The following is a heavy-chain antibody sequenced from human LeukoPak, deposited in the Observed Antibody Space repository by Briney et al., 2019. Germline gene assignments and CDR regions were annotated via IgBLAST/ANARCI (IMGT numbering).Heavy chain of an antibody. D-gene: IGHD4-17*01. CDR1: GFTFSSYG. CDR3: AKEWDQGTFGDAMSDY. CDR2: ISGSGGST. J-gene: IGHJ4*02. V-gene: IGHV3-23*01. Sequence: GGSLRLSCAASGFTFSSYGMSWVRQAPGKGLEWVSAISGSGGSTYYADSVKGRFTISRDNSKNTLYLQMNSLRAEDTAVYYCAKEWDQGTFGDAMSDYWGQGTLVTVSS.